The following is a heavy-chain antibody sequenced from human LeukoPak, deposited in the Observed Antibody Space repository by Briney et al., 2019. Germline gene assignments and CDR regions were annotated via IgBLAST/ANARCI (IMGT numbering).Heavy chain of an antibody. Sequence: SETLSLTCAVSGYSISSGYYWGWIRPPPGKGLEWIGSIYHSGSTYYNPSLKSRVTISVDTSKNQFSLKLSSVTAADTAVYYCARERMELPDYYYYCGMDVWGKGTTVTVSS. CDR3: ARERMELPDYYYYCGMDV. V-gene: IGHV4-38-2*02. D-gene: IGHD1-7*01. J-gene: IGHJ6*04. CDR2: IYHSGST. CDR1: GYSISSGYY.